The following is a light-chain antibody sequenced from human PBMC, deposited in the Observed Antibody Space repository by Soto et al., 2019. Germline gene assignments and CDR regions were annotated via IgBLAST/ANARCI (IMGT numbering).Light chain of an antibody. CDR1: QSVSSN. V-gene: IGKV3-15*01. J-gene: IGKJ1*01. CDR2: GAS. CDR3: QQYNDWPRT. Sequence: EIVMTPSPATVSVSPVERVTLSCRASQSVSSNLAWYQQKPGQAPRLLIYGASTRATDIPVRFSGSGSGTEFTLTISSLQSEDFAVYYCQQYNDWPRTFGQGTKVDI.